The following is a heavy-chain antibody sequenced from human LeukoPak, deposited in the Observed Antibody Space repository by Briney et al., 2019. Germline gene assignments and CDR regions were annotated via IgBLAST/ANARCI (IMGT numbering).Heavy chain of an antibody. CDR1: GYSFTSYW. D-gene: IGHD6-19*01. J-gene: IGHJ4*02. V-gene: IGHV5-51*01. CDR2: IYPGDSDT. Sequence: GESLKISCKGSGYSFTSYWIGWVRQMPGKGLEWMGIIYPGDSDTRYSPSFQGQVTISADKSISTAYLQWSGLKASDTAMYYCASHASDSSGWYTPFDYWGQGTLVTVSS. CDR3: ASHASDSSGWYTPFDY.